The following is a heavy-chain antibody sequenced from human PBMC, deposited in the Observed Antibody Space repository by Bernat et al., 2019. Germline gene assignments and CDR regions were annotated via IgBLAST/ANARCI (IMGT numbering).Heavy chain of an antibody. CDR3: AKDVRWSYGSESYEWFDL. CDR1: GFTFSNYA. CDR2: ISGSGAHT. D-gene: IGHD3-10*01. V-gene: IGHV3-23*01. Sequence: EVQLLESGGGLVQPGGSLRLSCAASGFTFSNYAMTWVRQAPGKWLEWVSSISGSGAHTYYADSVKGRFTIPRDNSKNTLYLQINSLRAEDTDLYYCAKDVRWSYGSESYEWFDLWGQGTLVSVSS. J-gene: IGHJ5*02.